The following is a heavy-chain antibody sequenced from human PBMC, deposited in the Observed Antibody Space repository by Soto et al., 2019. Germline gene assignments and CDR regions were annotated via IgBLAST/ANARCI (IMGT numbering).Heavy chain of an antibody. CDR2: ITSGGTVT. J-gene: IGHJ6*04. CDR3: ARGRYALDV. D-gene: IGHD3-9*01. V-gene: IGHV3-48*04. Sequence: GGSLRLSCAASGFTFSTYGMHWVRQAPGKGLEWISLITSGGTVTYYGDSVKGRFTISRDDADNSLYLQMNSLGVEDTAIYYCARGRYALDVWGKGTTVTVSS. CDR1: GFTFSTYG.